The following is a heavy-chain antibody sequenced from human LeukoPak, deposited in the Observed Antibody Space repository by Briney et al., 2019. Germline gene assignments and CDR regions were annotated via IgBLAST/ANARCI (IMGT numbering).Heavy chain of an antibody. CDR1: GFTFSSYA. CDR2: ISYDGSNK. J-gene: IGHJ4*02. D-gene: IGHD3-16*01. CDR3: ARDLYDYVWGSYIRGYFDY. V-gene: IGHV3-30*04. Sequence: PGGSLRLSCAASGFTFSSYAMHWVRRAPGKGLEWVAVISYDGSNKYYADSVKGRFTISRDNSKNTLYLQMNSLRAEDTAVYYCARDLYDYVWGSYIRGYFDYWGQGTLVTVSS.